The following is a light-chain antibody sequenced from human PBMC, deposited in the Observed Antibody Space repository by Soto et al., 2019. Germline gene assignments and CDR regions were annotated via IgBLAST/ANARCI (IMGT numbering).Light chain of an antibody. V-gene: IGKV3-20*01. CDR1: QNVGSNS. CDR3: QQYSRSSWT. CDR2: GAS. Sequence: ETVLTQSPGTLSLSPGERATLSCRASQNVGSNSLAWFQHKPGQAPRLLIYGASSRAADIPDRFSGSGSGTDFTLTSSRLEPEDSAVYYCQQYSRSSWTFGQGTKVEI. J-gene: IGKJ1*01.